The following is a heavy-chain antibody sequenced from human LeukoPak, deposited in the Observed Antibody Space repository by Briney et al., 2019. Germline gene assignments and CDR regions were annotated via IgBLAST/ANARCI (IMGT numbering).Heavy chain of an antibody. V-gene: IGHV3-48*03. D-gene: IGHD5-12*01. CDR1: GFTFSSYE. CDR3: ARAVGYSGFSDY. Sequence: GGSLGLSCAASGFTFSSYEMNWVRQAPGKGLEWVSYIGSGGSTIYYADSVRGRFTISRDNAKNSLYLQMNSLRAEDTAVYYCARAVGYSGFSDYWGQGTLVTVSS. CDR2: IGSGGSTI. J-gene: IGHJ4*02.